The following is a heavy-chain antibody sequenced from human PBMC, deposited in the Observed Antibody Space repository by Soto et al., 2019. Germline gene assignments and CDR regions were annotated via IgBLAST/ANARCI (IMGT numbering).Heavy chain of an antibody. D-gene: IGHD3-10*01. Sequence: QVQLVESGGGVAQPGRSLRLSCAASGFTFSSYGMHWVRQAPGKGLEWVAVISYDGSNKYYADSVKGRFTISRDNSKNTLYLQMNSLRAEDTAVYYCAKVPMVRGVIINPLDYWGQGTLVTVSS. CDR2: ISYDGSNK. CDR1: GFTFSSYG. V-gene: IGHV3-30*18. J-gene: IGHJ4*02. CDR3: AKVPMVRGVIINPLDY.